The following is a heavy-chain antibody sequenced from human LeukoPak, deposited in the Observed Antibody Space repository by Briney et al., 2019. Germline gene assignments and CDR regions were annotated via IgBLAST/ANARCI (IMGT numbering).Heavy chain of an antibody. Sequence: GGSLRLSCAASGFTFTIFGMTWVRQAPGKGLKWISFISGSGGDTYYADSVKGRFTISRDNSKNTLYLQMNSLRVEDTAVYYCAKIGGGDPEFDYWGQGTLVTVSS. D-gene: IGHD2-21*02. CDR3: AKIGGGDPEFDY. CDR1: GFTFTIFG. CDR2: ISGSGGDT. V-gene: IGHV3-23*01. J-gene: IGHJ4*02.